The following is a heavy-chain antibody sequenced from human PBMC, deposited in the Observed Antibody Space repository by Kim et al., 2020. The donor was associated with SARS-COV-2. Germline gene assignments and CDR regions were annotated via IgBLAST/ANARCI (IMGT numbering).Heavy chain of an antibody. CDR1: GFTFSSYS. J-gene: IGHJ4*02. Sequence: GGSLRLSCAASGFTFSSYSMNWVRQAPGKGLEWVSSISSSSSYIYYADSVKGRFTISRDNAKNSLYLQMNSLRAEDTAVYYCARVGFPGQVWEPVDYWGQGTLVTVSS. CDR2: ISSSSSYI. D-gene: IGHD1-26*01. V-gene: IGHV3-21*01. CDR3: ARVGFPGQVWEPVDY.